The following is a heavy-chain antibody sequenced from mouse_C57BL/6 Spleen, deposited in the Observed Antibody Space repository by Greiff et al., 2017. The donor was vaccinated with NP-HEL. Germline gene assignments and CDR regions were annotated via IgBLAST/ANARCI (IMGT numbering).Heavy chain of an antibody. Sequence: VQGVESGPELVKPGASVKISCKASGYAFSSSWMNWVKQRPGKGLEWIGRIYPGDGDTNYNGKFKGKATLTADKSSSTAYMQLSSLTSEDSAVYFCARDRYFDYWGQGTTLTVSS. J-gene: IGHJ2*01. CDR3: ARDRYFDY. CDR1: GYAFSSSW. V-gene: IGHV1-82*01. CDR2: IYPGDGDT.